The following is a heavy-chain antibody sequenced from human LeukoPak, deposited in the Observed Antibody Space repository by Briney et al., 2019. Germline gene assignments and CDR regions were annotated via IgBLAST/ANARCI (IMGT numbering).Heavy chain of an antibody. CDR1: GGSFSGYY. V-gene: IGHV4-34*01. D-gene: IGHD2-8*02. CDR3: AISAGLSSYWSY. J-gene: IGHJ4*02. CDR2: INHSGST. Sequence: SETLSLTCAVYGGSFSGYYWSWIRQPPGKGLEWIGEINHSGSTNYNPSLKSRVTISVDTSKNQFSLKLSSVTAADTAVYYCAISAGLSSYWSYWGRGTLVTVSS.